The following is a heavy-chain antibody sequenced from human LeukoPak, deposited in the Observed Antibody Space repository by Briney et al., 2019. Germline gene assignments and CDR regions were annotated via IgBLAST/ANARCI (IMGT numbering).Heavy chain of an antibody. V-gene: IGHV4-34*01. J-gene: IGHJ4*03. CDR1: GGSFSAYY. Sequence: PSETLSLTCAVYGGSFSAYYGSWIRQSPGKGLDWIAEINHRGDTNYNPSVKSRVSISVDTSKNQFSLKVTSLTAADTAVYYCARGPTISETGYFDYWGQGTLVTVSS. D-gene: IGHD1-1*01. CDR2: INHRGDT. CDR3: ARGPTISETGYFDY.